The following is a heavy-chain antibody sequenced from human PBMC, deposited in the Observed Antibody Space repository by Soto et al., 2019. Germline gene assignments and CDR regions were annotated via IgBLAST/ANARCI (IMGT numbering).Heavy chain of an antibody. CDR2: ISSSSSYT. Sequence: GGSLRLSCAASGFTFSDYYMSWIRQAPGKGLEWVSYISSSSSYTNYADSVKGRFTISRDNAKNSLYLQMNSLRAEDTAVYYCARSHIAVAGTVYFDYWGQGTLVTVSS. V-gene: IGHV3-11*06. CDR1: GFTFSDYY. D-gene: IGHD6-19*01. CDR3: ARSHIAVAGTVYFDY. J-gene: IGHJ4*02.